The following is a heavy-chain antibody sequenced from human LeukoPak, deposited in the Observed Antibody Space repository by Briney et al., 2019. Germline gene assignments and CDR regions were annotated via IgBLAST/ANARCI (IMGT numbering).Heavy chain of an antibody. CDR2: ISAYNGNT. J-gene: IGHJ6*02. V-gene: IGHV1-18*01. CDR1: GYTFTSYG. Sequence: GASVKVSCKASGYTFTSYGISWVRQAPGQGLEWMGWISAYNGNTNYAQKLQGRVTMTTDTSTSTAYMELRSLRSDDTAVYYCARGDYYDSSGYYGNYYYYGMDVWGQGTTVTVSS. D-gene: IGHD3-22*01. CDR3: ARGDYYDSSGYYGNYYYYGMDV.